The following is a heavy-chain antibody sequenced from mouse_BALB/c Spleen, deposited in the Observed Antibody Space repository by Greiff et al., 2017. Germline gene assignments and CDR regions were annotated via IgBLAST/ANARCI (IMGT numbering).Heavy chain of an antibody. D-gene: IGHD1-1*01. Sequence: QVTLKVSGPGILQPSQTLSLTCSFSGFSLSTSGMGVSWIRQPSGKGLEWLAHIYWDDDKRYNPSLKSRLTISKDTSRNQVFLKITSVDTADTATYYCARSPYYYGSSYGFAYWGQGTLVTVSA. V-gene: IGHV8-12*01. CDR3: ARSPYYYGSSYGFAY. CDR1: GFSLSTSGMG. CDR2: IYWDDDK. J-gene: IGHJ3*01.